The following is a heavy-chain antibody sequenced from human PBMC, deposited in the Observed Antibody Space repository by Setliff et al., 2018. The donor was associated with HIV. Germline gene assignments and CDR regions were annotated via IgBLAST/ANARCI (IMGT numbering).Heavy chain of an antibody. CDR2: ISYDGSNK. Sequence: GGSLRLSCAASGFTFSSYAMHWVRQAPGKGLEWVAVISYDGSNKYYADSVKGRFTISRDHSKDSLYLQMTRLSAEDTAVYYCARDLDPYFAMAVWGQGTTVTVSS. CDR1: GFTFSSYA. CDR3: ARDLDPYFAMAV. V-gene: IGHV3-30*07. J-gene: IGHJ6*02.